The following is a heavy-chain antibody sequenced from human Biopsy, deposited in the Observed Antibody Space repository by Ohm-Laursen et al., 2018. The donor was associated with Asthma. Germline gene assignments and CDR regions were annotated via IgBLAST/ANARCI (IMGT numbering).Heavy chain of an antibody. CDR2: VYYSGST. CDR1: GGSINNFY. D-gene: IGHD5-12*01. J-gene: IGHJ5*02. V-gene: IGHV4-59*07. CDR3: ARGGDRGTGLLDLFDP. Sequence: SDTLSLTCTVSGGSINNFYWSWIRQPPGKGLESIGHVYYSGSTNYNPSLKSRVTISIDAYKNQFSLKLTSVTAADTAVYYCARGGDRGTGLLDLFDPWGQGPLVTASS.